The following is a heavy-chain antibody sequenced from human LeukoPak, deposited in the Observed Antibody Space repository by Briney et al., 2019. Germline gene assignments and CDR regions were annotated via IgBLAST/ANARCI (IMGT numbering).Heavy chain of an antibody. V-gene: IGHV3-23*01. Sequence: TGGSLRLSCAASGFTFSSYAMSWVRQAPGKGLEWVSTISGSAGTTYYADSVKGRFTISRDNSKNTLYLQMNSLRAEDTALYYCAKMRGGGWLALDLDYWGQGTLVTVSS. CDR3: AKMRGGGWLALDLDY. J-gene: IGHJ4*02. CDR2: ISGSAGTT. CDR1: GFTFSSYA. D-gene: IGHD6-19*01.